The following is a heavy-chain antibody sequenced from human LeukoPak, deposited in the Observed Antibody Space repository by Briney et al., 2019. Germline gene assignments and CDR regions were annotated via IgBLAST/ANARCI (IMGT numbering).Heavy chain of an antibody. CDR3: ARFRDYDYVWGSYRYNWSTP. V-gene: IGHV4-38-2*02. CDR2: IYHSGST. CDR1: GYSISSGYY. D-gene: IGHD3-16*02. Sequence: SETLSLTCTVSGYSISSGYYWGWIRQPPGKGLEWIGSIYHSGSTYYNPSLKSRVTISVDTSKNQFSLKLSSVTAADTAVYYCARFRDYDYVWGSYRYNWSTPGAREPWSPSPQ. J-gene: IGHJ5*02.